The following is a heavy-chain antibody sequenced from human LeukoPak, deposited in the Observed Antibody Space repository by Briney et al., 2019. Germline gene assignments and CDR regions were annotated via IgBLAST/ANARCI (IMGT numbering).Heavy chain of an antibody. D-gene: IGHD3-22*01. V-gene: IGHV3-48*01. CDR1: GFTFSSYS. J-gene: IGHJ4*02. CDR2: ISSSSSTI. Sequence: GGSLRLSCAASGFTFSSYSVNWVRQAPGKGLEWVSYISSSSSTIYYADSVKGRFTISRDNAKNSLYLQMNSLRAEDTAVYYCARDVIIFGYDSSGNGDYWGQGTLVTVSS. CDR3: ARDVIIFGYDSSGNGDY.